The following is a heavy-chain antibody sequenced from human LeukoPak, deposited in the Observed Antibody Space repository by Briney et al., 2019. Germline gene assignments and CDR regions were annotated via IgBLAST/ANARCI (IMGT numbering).Heavy chain of an antibody. J-gene: IGHJ4*02. CDR1: GFTLSDYY. D-gene: IGHD6-13*01. CDR3: GRVGDLAATGTGDY. Sequence: GGSLRLSCAASGFTLSDYYMSWIRQAPGKGLEWVSYISTDSSYITYADSVKGRFTISRDNAKNSLYLQMNNLRAEDTAVYYCGRVGDLAATGTGDYWGQGTLVTVSS. V-gene: IGHV3-11*05. CDR2: ISTDSSYI.